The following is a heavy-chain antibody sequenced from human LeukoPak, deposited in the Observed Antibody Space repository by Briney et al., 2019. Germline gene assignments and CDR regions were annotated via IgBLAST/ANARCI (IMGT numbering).Heavy chain of an antibody. CDR2: ITGSGGDT. CDR1: GFTFSSYA. D-gene: IGHD2-21*01. J-gene: IGHJ4*02. Sequence: GGSLRLSCAASGFTFSSYAMNWARQAPGKGLEWVSTITGSGGDTYYADSVKGRFTISRDNSKNTLYLQMNSMRAEDTAIYYCAKDPYFGGGYNFDSWGQGSLVTVSS. V-gene: IGHV3-23*01. CDR3: AKDPYFGGGYNFDS.